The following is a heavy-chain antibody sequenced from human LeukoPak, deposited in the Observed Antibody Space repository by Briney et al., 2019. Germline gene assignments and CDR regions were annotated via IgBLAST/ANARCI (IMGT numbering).Heavy chain of an antibody. CDR3: ATIPLNLSTSRYKGHAFDI. J-gene: IGHJ3*02. CDR2: VYPEDGET. V-gene: IGHV1-69-2*01. D-gene: IGHD2-2*02. CDR1: GYTFTDYY. Sequence: ATVKVSCKVSGYTFTDYYMHWVQQAPGKGLEWMGLVYPEDGETIYAEKLQGRVTITADTSKDTAYMELHSMRSEDTAVYYCATIPLNLSTSRYKGHAFDIWGQGTMVTVSS.